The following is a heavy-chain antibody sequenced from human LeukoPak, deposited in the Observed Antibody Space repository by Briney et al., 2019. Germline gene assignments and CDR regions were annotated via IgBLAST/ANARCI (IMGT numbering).Heavy chain of an antibody. CDR1: GDSIGSTSYY. CDR3: ARGLPTTVTTSLFDY. CDR2: IYYSGSS. V-gene: IGHV4-39*01. D-gene: IGHD4-17*01. Sequence: SETLSLTCNVSGDSIGSTSYYWGWIRQPPGKGLEWIGTIYYSGSSYYNPSLKSRVTISVDTSKNQFSLNLTSVTAADTAVYYCARGLPTTVTTSLFDYWGQGTLVTVSS. J-gene: IGHJ4*02.